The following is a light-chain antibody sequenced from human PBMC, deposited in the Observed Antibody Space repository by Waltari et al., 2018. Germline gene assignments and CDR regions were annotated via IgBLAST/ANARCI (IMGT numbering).Light chain of an antibody. J-gene: IGKJ1*01. Sequence: DIQMTQSPSSLSASLGDRVTITCRASQSISRYLNWYQQKPGKAPKLLIYAASSLQSGVPSRFSGSGSGTDFTLTISSLQPEDFATYYCQQSYSTPPEWTFGQGTKVEIK. CDR1: QSISRY. CDR2: AAS. V-gene: IGKV1-39*01. CDR3: QQSYSTPPEWT.